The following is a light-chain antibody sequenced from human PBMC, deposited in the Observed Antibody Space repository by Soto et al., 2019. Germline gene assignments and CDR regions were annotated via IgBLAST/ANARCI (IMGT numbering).Light chain of an antibody. CDR3: LQDFKYPRT. Sequence: AIQMTQSPSSLSVSVGDMVTITCRASQDISTELGWYQQKPGKSPRLLIYGAFSLQSGVPSRFSGSGSGTEFTLTISSLQPDDFATYYCLQDFKYPRTFGQGTKVEVK. V-gene: IGKV1-6*01. CDR1: QDISTE. CDR2: GAF. J-gene: IGKJ1*01.